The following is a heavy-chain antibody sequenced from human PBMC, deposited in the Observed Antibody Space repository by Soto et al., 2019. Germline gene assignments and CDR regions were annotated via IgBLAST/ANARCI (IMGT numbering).Heavy chain of an antibody. Sequence: WGSLRLSCAVSGFTFIDYFITCIRHAPGKGLEWISYINNDATYRKYADSVKGRFTVSRDNAKNSVFLQMNSLRPEDTALYYCGKGDTIFGVVDDRGPGTLVTVSS. CDR1: GFTFIDYF. CDR2: INNDATYR. J-gene: IGHJ4*02. CDR3: GKGDTIFGVVDD. D-gene: IGHD3-3*01. V-gene: IGHV3-11*06.